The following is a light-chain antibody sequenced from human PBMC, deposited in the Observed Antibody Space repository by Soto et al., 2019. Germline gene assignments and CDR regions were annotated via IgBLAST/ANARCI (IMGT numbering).Light chain of an antibody. CDR2: GAS. CDR3: QQYNNWPPGPQG. Sequence: EIVMTQSPATLSVSPGDRATLSCRASQSVSSTLAWYQQKPGQAPRLLIYGASTRATGIPARFSGSGSGTEFTLTISSLQSEDFAVYYCQQYNNWPPGPQGFGQGTKLEIK. V-gene: IGKV3-15*01. J-gene: IGKJ2*03. CDR1: QSVSST.